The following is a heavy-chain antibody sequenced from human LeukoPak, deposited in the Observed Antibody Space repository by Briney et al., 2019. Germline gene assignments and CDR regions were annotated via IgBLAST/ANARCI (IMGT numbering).Heavy chain of an antibody. D-gene: IGHD6-19*01. Sequence: PGGSLRLSCAASGFSFSSYAMSWVRQAPGKGLEWVSAISKSGDSTFYADSVKGRFTISRDNSQNTLHVQMNSLRAEDTTVYYCAKDQGYSSAWYSRDGFDMWGQGTMVTVSS. CDR1: GFSFSSYA. J-gene: IGHJ3*02. CDR3: AKDQGYSSAWYSRDGFDM. V-gene: IGHV3-23*01. CDR2: ISKSGDST.